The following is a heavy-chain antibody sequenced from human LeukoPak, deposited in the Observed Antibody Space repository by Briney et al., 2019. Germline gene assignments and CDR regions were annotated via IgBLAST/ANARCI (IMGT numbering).Heavy chain of an antibody. V-gene: IGHV3-23*01. J-gene: IGHJ4*02. CDR1: GFTFSSYA. D-gene: IGHD1-26*01. CDR2: ISGSGGST. CDR3: AKDLGRYRNNYFDY. Sequence: GGSLRLSCAASGFTFSSYAMTWVRQAPGKGLEWVSSISGSGGSTFYADSVKGRFTISRDDSKNTLYLQMNSLRAEDTAVYYCAKDLGRYRNNYFDYWGQGTLVTVSS.